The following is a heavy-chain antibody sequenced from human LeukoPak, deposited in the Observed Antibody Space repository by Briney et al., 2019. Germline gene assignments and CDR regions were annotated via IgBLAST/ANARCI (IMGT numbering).Heavy chain of an antibody. CDR3: AHSGNYCSSTSCPALFDY. Sequence: TLSLTCSVSGGSISRYYWSWIRQPPGKALEWLALIYWGDDKRYSPSLKSRLTITKDTSKNQVVLTMTNMDPVDTATYYCAHSGNYCSSTSCPALFDYWGQGTLVTVSS. J-gene: IGHJ4*02. CDR2: IYWGDDK. CDR1: GGSISRYYW. V-gene: IGHV2-5*08. D-gene: IGHD2-2*01.